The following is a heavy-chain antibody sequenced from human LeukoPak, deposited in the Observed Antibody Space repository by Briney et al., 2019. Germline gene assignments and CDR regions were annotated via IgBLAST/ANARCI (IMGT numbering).Heavy chain of an antibody. CDR2: LYTSGST. J-gene: IGHJ5*02. Sequence: KPSETLSLNCTVSGGSISGYYWSWIRQPAGKGLEWIGRLYTSGSTNDNPSLKSRVTMSVDTSKTQFSLKLSSVTAADTAVYDCARYKYCRSSSCHCPNWCDPWGQGTLVTVSS. V-gene: IGHV4-59*10. D-gene: IGHD2-2*01. CDR3: ARYKYCRSSSCHCPNWCDP. CDR1: GGSISGYY.